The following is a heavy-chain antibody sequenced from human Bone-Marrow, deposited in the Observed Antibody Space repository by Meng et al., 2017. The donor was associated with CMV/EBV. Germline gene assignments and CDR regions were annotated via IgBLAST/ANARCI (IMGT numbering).Heavy chain of an antibody. CDR1: GGSVSSGSYY. V-gene: IGHV4-61*01. CDR2: IYYSGST. J-gene: IGHJ6*02. D-gene: IGHD3-22*01. Sequence: SETLSLTCTVSGGSVSSGSYYWSWIRQPPGKGLEWIGYIYYSGSTNYNPSLKSRVTISVDTSKNQFSLKLSSVTAADTAVYYCARGGGYYHYYYYGMDVWGQGTTVTVSS. CDR3: ARGGGYYHYYYYGMDV.